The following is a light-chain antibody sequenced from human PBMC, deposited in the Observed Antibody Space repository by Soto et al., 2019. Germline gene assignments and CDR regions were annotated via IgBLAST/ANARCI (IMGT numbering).Light chain of an antibody. J-gene: IGLJ2*01. CDR1: SSDVGGYNY. CDR3: SSYTSSSSYVV. V-gene: IGLV2-14*03. Sequence: QSVLTQPASVSGSPGQSITISCTGTSSDVGGYNYVSWYQQHPGNAPKLMIYDVSNRPSGVSNRFSGSKSGNTASLTLSGLQAEDEADYYCSSYTSSSSYVVFGGGTKVTVL. CDR2: DVS.